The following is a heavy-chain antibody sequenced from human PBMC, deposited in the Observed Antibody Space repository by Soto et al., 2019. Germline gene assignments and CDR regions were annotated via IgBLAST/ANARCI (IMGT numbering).Heavy chain of an antibody. V-gene: IGHV1-69*01. Sequence: QVQLVQSGAEVKKPGSSVNVTCKASGAIFSSKAISWVRQAPGQGLEWMGGILPIFGRTNYAQKFQGRVTITSDESTRTAYMELSSLKSEDTAVYYCATGGRGYSYAPRFYFEYWGQGTLVTGSS. J-gene: IGHJ4*02. CDR1: GAIFSSKA. CDR2: ILPIFGRT. D-gene: IGHD5-18*01. CDR3: ATGGRGYSYAPRFYFEY.